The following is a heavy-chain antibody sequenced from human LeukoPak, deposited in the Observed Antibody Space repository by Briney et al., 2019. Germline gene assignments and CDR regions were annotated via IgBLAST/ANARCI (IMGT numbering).Heavy chain of an antibody. CDR3: ARGRDGYSD. CDR1: GGSISSSTYY. V-gene: IGHV4-61*01. Sequence: SETLSLTCTVSGGSISSSTYYWSWIRQPPGKGLEWIGYICYSGSTNYNPSLKSRVTMSVATSKNQFSLKLSSVTAADTAVYYCARGRDGYSDWGQGTLVTVSS. J-gene: IGHJ4*02. D-gene: IGHD5-24*01. CDR2: ICYSGST.